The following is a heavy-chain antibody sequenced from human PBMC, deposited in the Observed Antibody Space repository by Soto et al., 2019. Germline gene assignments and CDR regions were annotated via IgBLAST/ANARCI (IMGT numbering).Heavy chain of an antibody. V-gene: IGHV1-3*01. CDR1: GYTFTSYA. CDR2: INAGNGNT. J-gene: IGHJ5*02. D-gene: IGHD3-3*01. Sequence: ASVKVSCKASGYTFTSYAMHWVRQAPGQRLEWMGWINAGNGNTKYSQKFQGRVTITRDTSASTAYMELSSLRSEDTAVYYCARADDYDFWSGYYTQNWFDPWGQGTLVTVSS. CDR3: ARADDYDFWSGYYTQNWFDP.